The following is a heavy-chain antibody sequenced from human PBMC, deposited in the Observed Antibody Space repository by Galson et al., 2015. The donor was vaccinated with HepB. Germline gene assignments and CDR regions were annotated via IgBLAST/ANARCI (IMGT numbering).Heavy chain of an antibody. CDR3: ARDEDWNWSHFFYGMDV. CDR1: GYTFTSYA. J-gene: IGHJ6*02. V-gene: IGHV1-3*01. Sequence: SCKASGYTFTSYAMHWMRQAPGQRLEWMGWINAADGNTKYSQKFQGRVTITRDTSASTAYMELSSLRSEDTAVYFCARDEDWNWSHFFYGMDVWGQGTTVTVSS. CDR2: INAADGNT. D-gene: IGHD1-1*01.